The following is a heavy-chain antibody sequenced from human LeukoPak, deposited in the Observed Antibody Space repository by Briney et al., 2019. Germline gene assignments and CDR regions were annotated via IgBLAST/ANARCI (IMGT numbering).Heavy chain of an antibody. J-gene: IGHJ4*02. CDR1: GFIFSNYW. CDR2: INEDGSEK. Sequence: GGSLRLSCTVSGFIFSNYWMSWVRQAPGKGLEWVANINEDGSEKYYVDSVKGRLTISRDTAKNSLYLQMSSLRAEDTAVYYCARTLTSRGYWGSGSSRAYFDYWGQGTLVTVSS. CDR3: ARTLTSRGYWGSGSSRAYFDY. V-gene: IGHV3-7*01. D-gene: IGHD3-10*01.